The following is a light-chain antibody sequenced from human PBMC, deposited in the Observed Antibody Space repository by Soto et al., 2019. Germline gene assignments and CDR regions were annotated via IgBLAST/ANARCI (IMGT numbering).Light chain of an antibody. CDR3: AACDDRMSGRV. J-gene: IGLJ3*02. Sequence: QSVLTQSPSTSGTPGQRVTISCSGNTANIGKNYVYWYQQFPGTAPKLLIYSDNQRPSWVPDRFSVSKSDTSASLAISGLRSEDEAVYYCAACDDRMSGRVFGGGTKLTVL. CDR1: TANIGKNY. V-gene: IGLV1-47*02. CDR2: SDN.